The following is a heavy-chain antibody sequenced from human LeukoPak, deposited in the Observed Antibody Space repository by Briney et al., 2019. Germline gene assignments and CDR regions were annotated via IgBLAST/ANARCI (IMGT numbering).Heavy chain of an antibody. CDR1: GFTFSSYW. J-gene: IGHJ5*02. V-gene: IGHV3-74*01. Sequence: GGSLRLSCAASGFTFSSYWIHWVRQAPGKGLVWVSRINSDGRSTSYADSVKGRFTISRDNAKNTLYLQMDSLRAEDTAVYYCARGSISGVNWFDPWSQGTLVTVSS. CDR2: INSDGRST. D-gene: IGHD1-20*01. CDR3: ARGSISGVNWFDP.